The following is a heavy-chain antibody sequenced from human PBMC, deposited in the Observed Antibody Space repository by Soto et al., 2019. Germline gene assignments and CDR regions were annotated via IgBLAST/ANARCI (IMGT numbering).Heavy chain of an antibody. CDR3: ARHAPWFGDLDAFDI. D-gene: IGHD3-10*01. CDR1: GGSISSFSYY. CDR2: IYYSGST. Sequence: SETLSLTCTVSGGSISSFSYYWGWIRQPPGKGLEWIGSIYYSGSTYSNPSLKSRVTISVDTSKNQFSLKLSSVTAADTAVYYCARHAPWFGDLDAFDIWGQGTMVTV. J-gene: IGHJ3*02. V-gene: IGHV4-39*01.